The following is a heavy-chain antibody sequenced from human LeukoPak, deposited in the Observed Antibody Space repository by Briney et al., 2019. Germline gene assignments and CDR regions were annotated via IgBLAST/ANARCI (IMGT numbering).Heavy chain of an antibody. V-gene: IGHV1-69*02. D-gene: IGHD3-3*01. Sequence: SVKVSCKASGYTFTSYYMHWVRQAPGQGLEWMGRIIPILGIANYAQKFQGRVTITADKSTSTAYMELSSLRSEDTAVYYCARIFGVVTRGGMDVWGQGTTVTVSS. CDR1: GYTFTSYY. CDR3: ARIFGVVTRGGMDV. J-gene: IGHJ6*02. CDR2: IIPILGIA.